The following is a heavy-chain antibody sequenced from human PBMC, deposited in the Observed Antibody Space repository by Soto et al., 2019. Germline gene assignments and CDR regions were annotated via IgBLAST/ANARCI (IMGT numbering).Heavy chain of an antibody. Sequence: QVQLVESGGGVVQPGRSLRLSCAASGFTFSTYGMHWVRQAPGKGLEWVAVISYDGSNQYYAESVKGRFTISRDNSKNTLYLQMSSLRAEDTAVYYCAKGFSYSVIDYWGQGTLVTVSS. CDR1: GFTFSTYG. V-gene: IGHV3-30*18. J-gene: IGHJ4*02. CDR2: ISYDGSNQ. CDR3: AKGFSYSVIDY. D-gene: IGHD5-18*01.